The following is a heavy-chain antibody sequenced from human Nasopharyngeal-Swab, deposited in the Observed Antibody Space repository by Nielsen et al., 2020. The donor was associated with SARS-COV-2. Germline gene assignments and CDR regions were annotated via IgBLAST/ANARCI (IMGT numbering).Heavy chain of an antibody. CDR2: IIPILGIA. Sequence: SVKVSCKASGGTFSSYAISWVRQAPGQGLEWMGRIIPILGIANYAQKFQGRVTITADKSTSTAYMELSSLRSEDTAVYYCARPARDTAIGGYYYYGMDVWGQGTTVTVSS. CDR1: GGTFSSYA. CDR3: ARPARDTAIGGYYYYGMDV. V-gene: IGHV1-69*04. D-gene: IGHD5-18*01. J-gene: IGHJ6*02.